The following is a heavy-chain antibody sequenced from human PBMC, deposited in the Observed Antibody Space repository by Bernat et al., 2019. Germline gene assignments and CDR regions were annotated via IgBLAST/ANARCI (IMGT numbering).Heavy chain of an antibody. CDR1: GFTFSSAW. CDR3: ATGYCSAGSCAFDI. D-gene: IGHD2-15*01. CDR2: VKSKTDGGTT. J-gene: IGHJ3*02. V-gene: IGHV3-15*01. Sequence: VQLVESGGGLVKPGGSLRLACAASGFTFSSAWMSWVRQAPGKGLEWVGRVKSKTDGGTTDYAAPVKGRFTISRDDSKNTLYLQLNSLKTEDTAVYFCATGYCSAGSCAFDIWGQGTMVTVSS.